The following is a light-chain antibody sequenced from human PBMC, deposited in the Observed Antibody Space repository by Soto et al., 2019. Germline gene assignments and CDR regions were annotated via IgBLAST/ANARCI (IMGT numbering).Light chain of an antibody. J-gene: IGKJ5*01. CDR2: DTS. V-gene: IGKV3-15*01. Sequence: EIVVTQSPATLSVSPGERVTLSCRASQSVRNKVAWYQQKPDQTPRVIIYDTSTRAADIPARFSGSGYGTYFTLNISSLQSEDFAVYYCQQYNIWRSITFGPGTRLE. CDR1: QSVRNK. CDR3: QQYNIWRSIT.